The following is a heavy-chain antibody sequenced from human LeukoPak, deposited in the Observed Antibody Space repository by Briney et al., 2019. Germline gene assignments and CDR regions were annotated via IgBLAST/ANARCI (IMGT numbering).Heavy chain of an antibody. D-gene: IGHD3-10*01. V-gene: IGHV1-3*01. J-gene: IGHJ4*02. CDR3: AREMYYYGSGSWYFDY. CDR2: INAGNGNT. CDR1: GYTFTSYA. Sequence: ASVKVSCKASGYTFTSYAMHWVRQAPGQRLEWMGWINAGNGNTKYSQKFQGRVTITRDTSASTAYMELSSLRSEDTAVYYCAREMYYYGSGSWYFDYWGQGTLVTVPS.